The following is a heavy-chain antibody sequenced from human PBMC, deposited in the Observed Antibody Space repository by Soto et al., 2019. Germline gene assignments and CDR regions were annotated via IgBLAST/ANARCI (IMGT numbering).Heavy chain of an antibody. D-gene: IGHD3-3*01. CDR3: ASNYEGYYYYYGMDV. CDR2: IYYSGST. CDR1: GASIYTYY. Sequence: SETLSLTCNVSGASIYTYYWNWIRQPPGKGLEWIGSIYYSGSTYYNPSLKSRVTISVDTSKNQFSLKLSSVTAADTAVYYCASNYEGYYYYYGMDVWGQGTTVTVSS. J-gene: IGHJ6*02. V-gene: IGHV4-59*05.